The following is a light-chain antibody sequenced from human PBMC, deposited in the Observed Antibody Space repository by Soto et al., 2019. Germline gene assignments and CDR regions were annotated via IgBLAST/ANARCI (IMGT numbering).Light chain of an antibody. V-gene: IGLV2-23*03. CDR3: CSYAGSSTFKV. CDR2: EGS. Sequence: SALTQPASVSGSPGQSITISCTGTSSDVGSYNLVSWYQQHPGKAPKLMIYEGSKRPSGVSNRFSGSTSGNTASLTISGLQAEDEADYYCCSYAGSSTFKVFGGGTKLTVL. CDR1: SSDVGSYNL. J-gene: IGLJ2*01.